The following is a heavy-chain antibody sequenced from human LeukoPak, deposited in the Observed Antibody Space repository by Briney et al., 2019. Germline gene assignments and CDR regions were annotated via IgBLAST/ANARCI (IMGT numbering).Heavy chain of an antibody. D-gene: IGHD4-11*01. Sequence: ASVKVSCKASGYTFTGYYMHWVRQAPGQGLEWMGWINPNSGGTNYAQKFQGRVTMTRDTSISTAYMELSRLRSDDTAVYYCARTPTVTTVRYYFDYWGQGTLVIVSS. CDR3: ARTPTVTTVRYYFDY. V-gene: IGHV1-2*02. CDR2: INPNSGGT. CDR1: GYTFTGYY. J-gene: IGHJ4*02.